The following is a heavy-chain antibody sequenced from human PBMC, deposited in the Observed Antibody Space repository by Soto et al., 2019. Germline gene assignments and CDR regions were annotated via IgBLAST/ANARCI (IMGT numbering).Heavy chain of an antibody. J-gene: IGHJ5*02. V-gene: IGHV3-30*03. Sequence: QVQLVESGGGVVQPGTSLRLVCAVSEVAFSSHGFHWVRQAPGKGLEWVAFISYDGRKKYYVDSVDGRFTISRDNSKNTLYLQMNRLRREDSAVYFCASPAAGTFGHWGQGTLVTVS. CDR1: EVAFSSHG. CDR2: ISYDGRKK. CDR3: ASPAAGTFGH. D-gene: IGHD6-13*01.